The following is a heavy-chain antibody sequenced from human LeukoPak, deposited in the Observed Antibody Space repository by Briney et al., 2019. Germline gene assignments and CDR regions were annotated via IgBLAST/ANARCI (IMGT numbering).Heavy chain of an antibody. CDR1: GGSISSSSYY. J-gene: IGHJ6*03. D-gene: IGHD6-19*01. Sequence: SETLSLTCTVSGGSISSSSYYWGWIRQPPGKGLEWIGSIYYSGSTYYNPSLKSRVTISVDTSKNQFSLKLSSVTAADTAVYYCARRSSGPRRNYYYYYMDVWGKGTTVTISS. V-gene: IGHV4-39*07. CDR3: ARRSSGPRRNYYYYYMDV. CDR2: IYYSGST.